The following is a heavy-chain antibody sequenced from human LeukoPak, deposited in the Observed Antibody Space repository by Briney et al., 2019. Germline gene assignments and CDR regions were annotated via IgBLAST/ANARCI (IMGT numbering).Heavy chain of an antibody. V-gene: IGHV4-59*01. Sequence: PSETLSLTCTVSGGSISSYYWSWIRQPPGKGLEWIGYIYYSGSTDYNPSLKSRVTISVDTSKKQFSLRLSSVTAADTAVYYCARDPSIFGVVNYAFDIWGQGKMVTVSS. J-gene: IGHJ3*02. CDR2: IYYSGST. CDR1: GGSISSYY. D-gene: IGHD3-3*01. CDR3: ARDPSIFGVVNYAFDI.